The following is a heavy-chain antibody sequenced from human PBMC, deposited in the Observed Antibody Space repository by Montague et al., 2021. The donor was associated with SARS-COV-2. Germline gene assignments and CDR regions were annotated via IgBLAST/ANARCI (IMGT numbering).Heavy chain of an antibody. CDR1: SGSLRNYY. J-gene: IGHJ4*02. CDR2: IRLPGGS. V-gene: IGHV4-34*01. Sequence: SETLSLTCAVTSGSLRNYYWSWIRQPPGKGLEWIGEIRLPGGSNXNPSLKGRVTISLDTSNNQVSLSPNSVTAADTAIYYCAGKVLTVPADYWGQGTLVTVS. D-gene: IGHD4-11*01. CDR3: AGKVLTVPADY.